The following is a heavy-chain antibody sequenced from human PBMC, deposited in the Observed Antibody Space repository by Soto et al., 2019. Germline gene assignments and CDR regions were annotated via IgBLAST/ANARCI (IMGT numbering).Heavy chain of an antibody. D-gene: IGHD6-6*01. CDR2: ISSGGGGP. J-gene: IGHJ4*02. CDR1: GFTFSSYA. CDR3: AKGDGRIVPRHFDY. V-gene: IGHV3-23*01. Sequence: EVQLLESGGGLVQPGGSLRLSCAASGFTFSSYAMSWVRQAPGKGLEWVSGISSGGGGPYNADSVKGRFTISRDNSKNTLYLQMDSLRADDTAVYYCAKGDGRIVPRHFDYWGQGTLVTVSS.